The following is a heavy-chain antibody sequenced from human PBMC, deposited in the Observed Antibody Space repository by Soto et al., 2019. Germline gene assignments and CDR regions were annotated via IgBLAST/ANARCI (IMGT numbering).Heavy chain of an antibody. CDR1: GASITYGGYS. J-gene: IGHJ4*02. CDR3: VRGGGNDPFEY. D-gene: IGHD5-12*01. V-gene: IGHV4-30-2*06. Sequence: QLRLQESGSGVVKTSESLSLTCTVFGASITYGGYSWSWIRQSPGRGLEWIGHITHLENTYFNPSFKSRLSMSIDRTKNQFPLKVTSIPAADEGIYFCVRGGGNDPFEYWRQGILVTGSS. CDR2: ITHLENT.